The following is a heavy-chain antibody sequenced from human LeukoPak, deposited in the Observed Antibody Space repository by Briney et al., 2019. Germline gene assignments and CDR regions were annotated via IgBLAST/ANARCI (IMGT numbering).Heavy chain of an antibody. CDR1: GGSVTSTNYY. V-gene: IGHV4-61*01. CDR3: ATQQWIGTFHY. Sequence: PSETLSLTCTVSGGSVTSTNYYWSWIRQPPGEGLQWIGYVSYTGIPTYNPSLKSRVTISLDTSKSQFSLQLSSVTAADTAVYYCATQQWIGTFHYWGQGALVTVSS. D-gene: IGHD3-10*01. CDR2: VSYTGIP. J-gene: IGHJ4*02.